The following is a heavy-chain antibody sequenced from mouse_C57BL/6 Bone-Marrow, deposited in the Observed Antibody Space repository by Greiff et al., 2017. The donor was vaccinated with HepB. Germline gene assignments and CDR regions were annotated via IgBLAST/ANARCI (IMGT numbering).Heavy chain of an antibody. V-gene: IGHV5-16*01. CDR1: GFTFSDYY. CDR2: INYDGSST. J-gene: IGHJ2*01. Sequence: EVKLMESEGGLVQPGSSMKLSCTASGFTFSDYYMAWVRQVPEKGLEWVANINYDGSSTYYLDYLKSRFIISRDNAKNILYLQMSSLKSEDTATYYCARDLDYFDYWGQGTTLTVSS. CDR3: ARDLDYFDY.